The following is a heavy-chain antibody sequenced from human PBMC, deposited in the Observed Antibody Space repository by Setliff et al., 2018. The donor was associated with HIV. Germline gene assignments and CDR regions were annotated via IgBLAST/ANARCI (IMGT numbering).Heavy chain of an antibody. Sequence: GGSLRLSCAASGFTFSDHHMDWVRQAPGKGLEWVSGINWNGGSTGYADSVKGRFTISRDNAKNSLYLQMNSLRAEDTGVYYCVRVVTFFSTGPHFDPWGQGTLVTVSS. CDR2: INWNGGST. J-gene: IGHJ5*02. D-gene: IGHD2-21*02. CDR3: VRVVTFFSTGPHFDP. V-gene: IGHV3-20*04. CDR1: GFTFSDHH.